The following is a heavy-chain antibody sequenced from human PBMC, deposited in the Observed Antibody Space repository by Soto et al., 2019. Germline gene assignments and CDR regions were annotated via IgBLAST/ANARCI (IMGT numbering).Heavy chain of an antibody. D-gene: IGHD2-2*01. J-gene: IGHJ6*04. Sequence: SETLSLTCAVYGGSFSGYYWSWIRQPPGKGLEWIGEINHSGSTNYNPSLKSRVTISVDTSKNQFSLKLSSVTAADTAVYYCARFDQVVPAGVWGKGTTVTVSS. CDR2: INHSGST. CDR3: ARFDQVVPAGV. CDR1: GGSFSGYY. V-gene: IGHV4-34*01.